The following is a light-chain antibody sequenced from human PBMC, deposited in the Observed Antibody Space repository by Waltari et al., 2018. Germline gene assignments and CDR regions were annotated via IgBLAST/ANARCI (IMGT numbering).Light chain of an antibody. J-gene: IGLJ1*01. CDR2: DVT. V-gene: IGLV2-11*01. CDR3: FSYAGRYTYI. Sequence: QSALTQPRSVSGSPGQSVTISCTGTSSDVGGYDHVSWHQQHPDKAPKLILFDVTKRPSGVPDRFSGSKSGNTASLTISGLQADDEADYYCFSYAGRYTYIFGTGTKVTVL. CDR1: SSDVGGYDH.